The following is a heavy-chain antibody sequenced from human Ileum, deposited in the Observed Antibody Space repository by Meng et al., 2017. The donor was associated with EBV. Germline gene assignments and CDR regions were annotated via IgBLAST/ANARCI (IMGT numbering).Heavy chain of an antibody. D-gene: IGHD3-22*01. CDR3: AREARSSGYHPGIGP. J-gene: IGHJ5*02. Sequence: VRLQPWGYGLLKTSGAMSLTCAVDGEFFSGYYWSWIRQAPGKGLEWIGEINHSGSTNYNPSLKSRVTISVDTSKNQFSLKLTSVTAADTAVYYCAREARSSGYHPGIGPWGQGTLVTVSS. CDR2: INHSGST. V-gene: IGHV4-34*02. CDR1: GEFFSGYY.